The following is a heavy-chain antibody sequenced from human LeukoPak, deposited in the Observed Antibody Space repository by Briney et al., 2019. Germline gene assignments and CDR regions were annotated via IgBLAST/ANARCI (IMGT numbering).Heavy chain of an antibody. Sequence: PGGSLRLSCAASGFTFSNYAMHWVRQAPGKGLQWVAGISYDAGSQFHADSVKGRFTISRDNSKSTLYLQMNSLRAEDTAVYFCARYYSTGYFDYWGQGTLVTVSS. CDR2: ISYDAGSQ. J-gene: IGHJ4*02. CDR1: GFTFSNYA. CDR3: ARYYSTGYFDY. D-gene: IGHD3-22*01. V-gene: IGHV3-30*01.